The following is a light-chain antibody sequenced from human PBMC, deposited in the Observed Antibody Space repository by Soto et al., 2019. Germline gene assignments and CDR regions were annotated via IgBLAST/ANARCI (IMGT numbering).Light chain of an antibody. J-gene: IGLJ3*02. CDR1: SSDVGGYNY. V-gene: IGLV2-11*01. Sequence: QSVLTQPRSVSRTPGQSVTISCTGTSSDVGGYNYVSWYQQHPGKAPKLMIYDVSKRPSGVPDRFSASKSGNTASLTISGLQAEDEADYYCCSYAGSYTWVFGGGTKLTVL. CDR2: DVS. CDR3: CSYAGSYTWV.